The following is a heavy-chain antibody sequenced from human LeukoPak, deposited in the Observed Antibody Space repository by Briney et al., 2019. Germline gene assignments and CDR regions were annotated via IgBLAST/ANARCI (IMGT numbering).Heavy chain of an antibody. CDR3: ARRFTYYYDSSGYFDY. D-gene: IGHD3-22*01. CDR2: ISASNGNT. J-gene: IGHJ4*02. CDR1: GYSFTDYA. Sequence: GASVKVSCKTSGYSFTDYAITWVRQVRGQGLQWVGWISASNGNTDYAQSFQGRATMTTDTSTSTAYLELTSLTSDDTAVYYCARRFTYYYDSSGYFDYWGQGTLVTVSS. V-gene: IGHV1-18*01.